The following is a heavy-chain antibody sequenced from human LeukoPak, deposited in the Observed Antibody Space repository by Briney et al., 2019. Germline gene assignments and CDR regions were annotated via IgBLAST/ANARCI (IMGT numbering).Heavy chain of an antibody. Sequence: GGSLRLSCAASGFTFSSYAMSWVRQAPGKGLEWVSAISASGGSTSYADSVKGRFTISRDNSKNTLFLQMNSLRAEDTAIYYCAKDGYYYGSGSHHYDYWGQGTLVTVSP. J-gene: IGHJ4*02. D-gene: IGHD3-10*01. V-gene: IGHV3-23*01. CDR1: GFTFSSYA. CDR3: AKDGYYYGSGSHHYDY. CDR2: ISASGGST.